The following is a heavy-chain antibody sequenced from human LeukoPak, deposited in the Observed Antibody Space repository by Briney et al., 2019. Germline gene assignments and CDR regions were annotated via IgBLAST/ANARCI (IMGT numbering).Heavy chain of an antibody. V-gene: IGHV1-18*01. CDR3: ARGGLLWFGELEYYFDS. CDR2: ISAYNGNT. J-gene: IGHJ4*02. D-gene: IGHD3-10*01. CDR1: GYTFTSYG. Sequence: GASVKVSCKASGYTFTSYGISWVRQAPGQGLEGMGWISAYNGNTNYAQKLQGRVTMTTDTSTSTAYMELRSLGSDATAVYYCARGGLLWFGELEYYFDSWGQGTLVTVSS.